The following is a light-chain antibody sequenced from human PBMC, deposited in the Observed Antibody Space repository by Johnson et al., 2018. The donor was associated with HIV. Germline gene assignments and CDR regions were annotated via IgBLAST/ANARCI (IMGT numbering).Light chain of an antibody. J-gene: IGLJ1*01. CDR1: SSNIGNNY. Sequence: QAVLTQPPSVSAAPGQKVTISCSGSSSNIGNNYVSWYQQLPGTAPKLLIYENNKRPSGIPDRFSGSKSGPSATLGITGIQTGDEADYYCGTWDSSLSAYVFGTGPKVTVL. V-gene: IGLV1-51*02. CDR3: GTWDSSLSAYV. CDR2: ENN.